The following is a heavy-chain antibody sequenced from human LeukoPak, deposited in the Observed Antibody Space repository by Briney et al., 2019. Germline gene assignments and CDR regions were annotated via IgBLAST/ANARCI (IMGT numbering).Heavy chain of an antibody. D-gene: IGHD6-19*01. CDR2: IYPGDSDT. J-gene: IGHJ6*03. CDR1: GYSFTSYW. V-gene: IGHV5-51*01. Sequence: GESLKISCKGSGYSFTSYWIGWVRQMPGKGLEWMGIIYPGDSDTRYSPSFQGQVTISADKSISTAYLQWSSLKASDTAMYYCAANRRAVAGTGYYYHMDVWGKGTTVTISS. CDR3: AANRRAVAGTGYYYHMDV.